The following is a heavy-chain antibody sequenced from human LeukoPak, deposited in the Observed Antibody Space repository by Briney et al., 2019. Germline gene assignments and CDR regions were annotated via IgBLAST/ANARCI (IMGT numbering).Heavy chain of an antibody. Sequence: PETLSLTCTVSGGSISSHYWSWLRQPPGKGLEWIAYLYDSVRTKDNPSLKGRVTLSADTSKNRHSLRLSSVTAADTAVYYCATIKRGDIYGYFDFWGQGILVTVSS. D-gene: IGHD5-18*01. V-gene: IGHV4-59*11. CDR1: GGSISSHY. J-gene: IGHJ4*02. CDR3: ATIKRGDIYGYFDF. CDR2: LYDSVRT.